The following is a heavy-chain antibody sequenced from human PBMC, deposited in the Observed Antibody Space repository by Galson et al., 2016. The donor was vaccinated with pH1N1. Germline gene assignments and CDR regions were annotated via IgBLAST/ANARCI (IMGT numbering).Heavy chain of an antibody. V-gene: IGHV3-7*03. CDR3: ARAIFAAAAV. D-gene: IGHD6-13*01. CDR1: GFTFSNYW. Sequence: SLRLSCAASGFTFSNYWMGWVRQAPGKGLEWVASINQTGSVQYYVASVKGRFTISRDNAKNSLYLQMNSLTAEDTAVYYCARAIFAAAAVWGQGTLVTVSS. CDR2: INQTGSVQ. J-gene: IGHJ4*02.